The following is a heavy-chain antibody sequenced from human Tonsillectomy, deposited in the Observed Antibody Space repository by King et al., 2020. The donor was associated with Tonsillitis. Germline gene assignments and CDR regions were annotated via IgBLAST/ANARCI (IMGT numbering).Heavy chain of an antibody. CDR2: ITSSNYI. D-gene: IGHD3-10*01. CDR3: ARDGSGIYYDPSYYDGMDV. Sequence: VQLVESGGGLVKPGGSLRLSCAASGFSFSTYSMNWVRQAPGKGLEWVSCITSSNYIYYADSVKGRFTISRDNSKNSLYLQMNSLRADDTAVYYCARDGSGIYYDPSYYDGMDVWGQGTTVTVSS. J-gene: IGHJ6*02. V-gene: IGHV3-21*01. CDR1: GFSFSTYS.